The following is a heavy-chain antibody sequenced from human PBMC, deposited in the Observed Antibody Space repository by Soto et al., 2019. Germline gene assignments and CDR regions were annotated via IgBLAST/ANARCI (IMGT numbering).Heavy chain of an antibody. V-gene: IGHV3-11*05. CDR1: GFTFSGYY. D-gene: IGHD3-9*01. CDR3: ARAIDGWFFAFDI. CDR2: ISSSSSYT. J-gene: IGHJ3*02. Sequence: QVQLVESGGGLVKPGRSLRLSCAASGFTFSGYYMNWIRQAPGTGLEWVSYISSSSSYTNYADSVKGRFTISRDNAKNSLYLQMNSLRAEDTAVYYCARAIDGWFFAFDIWGQGTMVTVSS.